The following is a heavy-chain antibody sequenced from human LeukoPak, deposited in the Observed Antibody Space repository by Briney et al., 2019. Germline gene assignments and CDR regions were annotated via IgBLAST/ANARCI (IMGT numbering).Heavy chain of an antibody. V-gene: IGHV4-4*07. J-gene: IGHJ3*02. Sequence: SETLSLTCAVSGGSISSYYWSWIRQPAGKGLEWVGRIYTSGSTNYNPSLKSRVTMSVDTSKNQFSLRLSSVPAARTAVYYCARGGGHYDSSGYAFDIWGQGTMVTVSS. CDR2: IYTSGST. CDR1: GGSISSYY. CDR3: ARGGGHYDSSGYAFDI. D-gene: IGHD3-22*01.